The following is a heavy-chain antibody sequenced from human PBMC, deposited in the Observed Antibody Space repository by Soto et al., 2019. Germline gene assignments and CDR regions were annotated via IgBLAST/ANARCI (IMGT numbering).Heavy chain of an antibody. CDR2: IYSGGTT. V-gene: IGHV3-53*01. CDR3: AGSVSYFTFDY. Sequence: EVQLVESGGGLIQPGGSLRLSCAASGLTVSSNYMSWVRQAPGKGLEWVSIIYSGGTTYYADSVKVRFTISRDNSKNTLYLQISSLRAEDTAVYYCAGSVSYFTFDYWGQGTLVTVSS. CDR1: GLTVSSNY. D-gene: IGHD1-26*01. J-gene: IGHJ4*02.